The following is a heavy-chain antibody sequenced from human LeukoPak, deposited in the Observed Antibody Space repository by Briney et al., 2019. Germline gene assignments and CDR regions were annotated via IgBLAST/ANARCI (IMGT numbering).Heavy chain of an antibody. Sequence: GESLKISCKGSGYRFSDYWIGWVRQMPGKGLEWMGVIYPSDSHNKYSPSFQGQVTISADKSINTAHLQWSSLKASDTAMYYCARHGTPAAAGSVFDIWGRGTMVTVSS. D-gene: IGHD6-13*01. V-gene: IGHV5-51*01. CDR3: ARHGTPAAAGSVFDI. CDR1: GYRFSDYW. CDR2: IYPSDSHN. J-gene: IGHJ3*02.